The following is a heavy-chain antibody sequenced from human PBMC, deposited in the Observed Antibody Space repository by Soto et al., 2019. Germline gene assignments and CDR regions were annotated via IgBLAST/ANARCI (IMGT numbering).Heavy chain of an antibody. D-gene: IGHD3-22*01. CDR3: ARAEYYDSTGLYVFDY. V-gene: IGHV4-59*01. CDR2: IFYSGST. Sequence: SETLSLTCTVSGGSIRDNYWSWIRQPPGKGLEWIGYIFYSGSTNYNPSLKSRVTISVDMSKNQFSLKLRSVTAADTAVYYCARAEYYDSTGLYVFDYWGQGTLVTGS. CDR1: GGSIRDNY. J-gene: IGHJ4*02.